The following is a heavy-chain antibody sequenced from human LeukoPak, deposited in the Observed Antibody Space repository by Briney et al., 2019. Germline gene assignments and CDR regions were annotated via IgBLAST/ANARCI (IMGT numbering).Heavy chain of an antibody. CDR3: ARGGGLDV. CDR2: INHNGNVN. Sequence: GGSLRLSCAASGFTVSSYWMNWARQAPGKGLEWVASINHNGNVNYYVDSVKGRFTISRDNAKNSLYLQMSNLRAEDTAVYFCARGGGLDVLGQGATVTVSS. J-gene: IGHJ6*02. CDR1: GFTVSSYW. V-gene: IGHV3-7*03. D-gene: IGHD3-16*01.